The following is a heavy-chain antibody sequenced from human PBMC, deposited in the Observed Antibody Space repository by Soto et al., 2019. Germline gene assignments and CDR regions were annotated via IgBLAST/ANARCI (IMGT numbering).Heavy chain of an antibody. J-gene: IGHJ5*01. Sequence: GGSLRLSCAASGFTFSGSAMHWVRQASGKGLEWVGRIRSKANSYATAYAASVKGRFTISRDDSKNTAYLQMNSLKTEDTAVYYCTRTYYYDSSGVNWFDSWGQGTLVTVS. CDR2: IRSKANSYAT. CDR1: GFTFSGSA. D-gene: IGHD3-22*01. CDR3: TRTYYYDSSGVNWFDS. V-gene: IGHV3-73*01.